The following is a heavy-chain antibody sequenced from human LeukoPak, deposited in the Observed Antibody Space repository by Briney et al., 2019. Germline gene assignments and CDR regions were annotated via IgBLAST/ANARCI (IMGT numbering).Heavy chain of an antibody. Sequence: PGGSLRLSCAASGFTFSSYSMSWVRQAPGKGLEWVSSITTSSTYISYADSVKGRFTISRDNAKNSLYLQMNSLKAEDTAVYYCARGKYSSGWFDYWGQGTLVTVSS. V-gene: IGHV3-21*01. D-gene: IGHD6-19*01. CDR1: GFTFSSYS. CDR2: ITTSSTYI. J-gene: IGHJ4*02. CDR3: ARGKYSSGWFDY.